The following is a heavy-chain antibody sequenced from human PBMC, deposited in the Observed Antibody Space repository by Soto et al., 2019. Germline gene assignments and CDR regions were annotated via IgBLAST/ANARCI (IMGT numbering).Heavy chain of an antibody. CDR2: IWYDGSNK. Sequence: GGSLRLSCAASGFTFSSYGMHWVRQAPGKGLEWVAVIWYDGSNKYYADSVKGRFTISRDNSKNTLYLQMNSLRSDDTAVYYCARVIVAGGSNWFDPWGQGTLVTVSS. V-gene: IGHV3-33*01. J-gene: IGHJ5*02. CDR1: GFTFSSYG. D-gene: IGHD6-13*01. CDR3: ARVIVAGGSNWFDP.